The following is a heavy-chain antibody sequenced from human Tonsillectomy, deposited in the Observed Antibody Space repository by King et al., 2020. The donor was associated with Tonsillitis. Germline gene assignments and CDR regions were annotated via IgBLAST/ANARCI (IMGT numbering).Heavy chain of an antibody. CDR3: ARGNYDILTGYFGAYSWFDP. D-gene: IGHD3-9*01. Sequence: QLVQSGAEVKKPGASVKVSCKASGYTFTGYYMHWVRQAPGQGLEWMGWINPNNGGPNYAQKFQGRVTMTRDLSITTAYMELTRLRSDDTAVYYCARGNYDILTGYFGAYSWFDPWGQGTLVTVSS. CDR1: GYTFTGYY. V-gene: IGHV1-2*02. CDR2: INPNNGGP. J-gene: IGHJ5*02.